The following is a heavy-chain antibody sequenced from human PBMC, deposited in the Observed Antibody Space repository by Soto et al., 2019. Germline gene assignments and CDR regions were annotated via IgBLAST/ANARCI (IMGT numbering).Heavy chain of an antibody. Sequence: PSETLSLTCTVSGDSLNSGTYYWSWIRQPPGKGLEWIGRIHYSGSTDQHPSLKSRVSMSVDTSKNQFSLKLSSVTAADAAMYFCARGNPITGTTRFDPWGQGTLVTVS. D-gene: IGHD1-7*01. CDR1: GDSLNSGTYY. V-gene: IGHV4-61*01. CDR3: ARGNPITGTTRFDP. J-gene: IGHJ5*02. CDR2: IHYSGST.